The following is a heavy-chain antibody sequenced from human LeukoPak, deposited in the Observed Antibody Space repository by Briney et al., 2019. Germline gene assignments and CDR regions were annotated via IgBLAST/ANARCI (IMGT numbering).Heavy chain of an antibody. CDR2: IKQDGSEK. V-gene: IGHV3-7*03. CDR1: GSTFSSHW. CDR3: ARGVSD. D-gene: IGHD3-16*01. J-gene: IGHJ4*02. Sequence: GGSLRLSCATSGSTFSSHWMNWVRQAPGKGLEWVANIKQDGSEKYYVDSVKGRFTISRDNAKKSLYLQMNSLRADDTAIYYCARGVSDWGQGTLVTVAS.